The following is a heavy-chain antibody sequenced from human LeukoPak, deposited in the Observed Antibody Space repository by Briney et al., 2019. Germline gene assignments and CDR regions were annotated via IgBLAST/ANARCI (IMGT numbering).Heavy chain of an antibody. CDR3: AKGETVTTSPFDH. CDR1: GVSMSHFH. V-gene: IGHV4-59*01. CDR2: IFYNEDA. J-gene: IGHJ4*02. D-gene: IGHD4-17*01. Sequence: AETLSLTCAVSGVSMSHFHWNWFRQPPGKGLEWVGSIFYNEDANYNPPVKSRVTMSVDMSKRQFSLRLTHVDAGDRVVFSCAKGETVTTSPFDHWGQGILVTVST.